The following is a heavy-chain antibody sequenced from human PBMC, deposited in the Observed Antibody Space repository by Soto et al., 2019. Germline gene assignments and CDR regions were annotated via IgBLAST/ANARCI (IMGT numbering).Heavy chain of an antibody. Sequence: SETLSLTCAVSGGSISSGVYSWSWIRHPPGKGLEWIGYIYQSGITYYNPSLKSRVTISVDRSRNQFSLKLSSVTAADTAVYFCATQSYSNSGAYYYYAMDVWGQGTTVTVSS. D-gene: IGHD4-4*01. V-gene: IGHV4-30-2*01. J-gene: IGHJ6*02. CDR3: ATQSYSNSGAYYYYAMDV. CDR1: GGSISSGVYS. CDR2: IYQSGIT.